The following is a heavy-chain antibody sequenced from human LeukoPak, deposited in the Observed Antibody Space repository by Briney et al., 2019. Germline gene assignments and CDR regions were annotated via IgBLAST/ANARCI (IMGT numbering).Heavy chain of an antibody. Sequence: SETLSLTCTVSGGSISSSSYYWGWVRQPPGKGLEWIGSIYYSGSTYYNPSLKSRVTISVDTSKNQFSLKLSSVTAADTAVYYCARAPYYFDYWGQGTLVAVSS. CDR2: IYYSGST. V-gene: IGHV4-39*01. J-gene: IGHJ4*02. CDR3: ARAPYYFDY. CDR1: GGSISSSSYY.